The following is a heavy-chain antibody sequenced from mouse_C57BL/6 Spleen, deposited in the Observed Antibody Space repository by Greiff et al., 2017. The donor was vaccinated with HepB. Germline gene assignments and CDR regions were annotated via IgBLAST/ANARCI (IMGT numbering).Heavy chain of an antibody. J-gene: IGHJ1*03. CDR3: ATLRGYFDV. CDR1: GYTFTSYW. CDR2: IDPSDSYT. V-gene: IGHV1-50*01. D-gene: IGHD1-2*01. Sequence: VQLQQSGAELVKPGASVKLSCKASGYTFTSYWMQWVKQRPGQGLEWIGEIDPSDSYTNYNQKFKGKATLTVDTSSSTAYMQLSSLTSEDSAVYYCATLRGYFDVWGTGTTVTVSS.